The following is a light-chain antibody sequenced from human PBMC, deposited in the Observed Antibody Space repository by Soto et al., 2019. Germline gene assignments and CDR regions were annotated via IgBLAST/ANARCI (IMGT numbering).Light chain of an antibody. CDR1: QSVTSW. CDR2: KAS. J-gene: IGKJ1*01. V-gene: IGKV1-5*03. Sequence: DIQMTQSPSTLSASVGDRVTITCRASQSVTSWLAWYQQKPGKAPKLLIYKASSLESGVTSRFSGSGSGTEFTLTISSLQPDDFATYYCQPYNSYSGAFGQGTKVDIK. CDR3: QPYNSYSGA.